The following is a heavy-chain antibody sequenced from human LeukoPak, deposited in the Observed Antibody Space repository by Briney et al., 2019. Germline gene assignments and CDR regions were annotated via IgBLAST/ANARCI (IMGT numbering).Heavy chain of an antibody. J-gene: IGHJ2*01. CDR2: ITWNSGSK. CDR1: GFTFDDYA. CDR3: AKTTVVTGYWYFDL. V-gene: IGHV3-9*01. Sequence: PGGSLRLSCAASGFTFDDYAMHWVRQAPGKGLEWVSGITWNSGSKDYADSVKGRFTISRDNAKNSLYLQMNSLRTEDTALYYCAKTTVVTGYWYFDLWGRGTLVTVSS. D-gene: IGHD4-23*01.